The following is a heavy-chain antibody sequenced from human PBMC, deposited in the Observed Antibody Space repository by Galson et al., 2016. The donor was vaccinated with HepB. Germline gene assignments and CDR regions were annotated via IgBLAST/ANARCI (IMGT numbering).Heavy chain of an antibody. V-gene: IGHV3-9*01. CDR3: SKDPFQSWGS. Sequence: SLRLSCAASGFTFDDYAMHWVRQAPGKGLEWVSGTSWNSGSIGYADSVKGRFTISRDNGKKSLYLQMNSLRAEDTAVYYCSKDPFQSWGSWGLGTLVTVSS. D-gene: IGHD3-16*01. CDR1: GFTFDDYA. J-gene: IGHJ5*02. CDR2: TSWNSGSI.